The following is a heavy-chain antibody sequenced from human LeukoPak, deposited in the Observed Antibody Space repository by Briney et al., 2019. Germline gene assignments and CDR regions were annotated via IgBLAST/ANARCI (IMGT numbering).Heavy chain of an antibody. V-gene: IGHV4-34*01. J-gene: IGHJ1*01. CDR3: ARHVPRARWVHSEYFQL. D-gene: IGHD5-24*01. CDR1: DGSFSGFY. CDR2: ISDSGST. Sequence: SETLSLTCAVSDGSFSGFYWSLIRQFPGKGLEWIGQISDSGSTNYNPTLRSRVTISADTSKNQFSLRLSSVTAADTAVYYCARHVPRARWVHSEYFQLWGQGTLVTVSS.